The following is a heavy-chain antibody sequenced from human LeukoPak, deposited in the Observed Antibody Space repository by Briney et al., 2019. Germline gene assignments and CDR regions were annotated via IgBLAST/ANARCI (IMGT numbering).Heavy chain of an antibody. CDR3: ARSYGDYLNFDY. CDR1: GGSISTYY. CDR2: IYYTGTT. J-gene: IGHJ4*02. Sequence: KPSETLSLTCTVSGGSISTYYWSWIRQPAGMGLEWIGYIYYTGTTNYNPSLKSRVTMSVDTSKTQFSLNLTSVTAADTAIYYCARSYGDYLNFDYWGQGTLVTVSS. D-gene: IGHD4-17*01. V-gene: IGHV4-59*08.